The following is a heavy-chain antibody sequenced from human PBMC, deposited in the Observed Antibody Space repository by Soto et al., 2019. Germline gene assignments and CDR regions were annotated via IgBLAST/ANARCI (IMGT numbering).Heavy chain of an antibody. CDR2: VNPSGGHT. J-gene: IGHJ4*02. V-gene: IGHV1-46*01. CDR1: GDTFTDYY. CDR3: ARGGDVVVVSAALDY. Sequence: ASVKVSCKASGDTFTDYYIHWVRQAPGQGLEWMGTVNPSGGHTTYAQHFLGRVTMTRDTSTSTLYMELTSLTSDDTAIYYCARGGDVVVVSAALDYWGKGTLVTVAS. D-gene: IGHD2-21*01.